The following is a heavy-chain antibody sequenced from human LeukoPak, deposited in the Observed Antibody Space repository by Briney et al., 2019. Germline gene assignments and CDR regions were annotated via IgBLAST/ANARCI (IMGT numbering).Heavy chain of an antibody. J-gene: IGHJ4*02. V-gene: IGHV3-53*01. CDR3: ARGAGYNYPYYFDY. CDR2: IYGGGNI. Sequence: GGSLRLSWAASGFTVSSNYMNWVRQAPGKGLEWVSVIYGGGNIYYADSVKGRFTISRDNSKNTLYLQMNSLRAEDTAVYYCARGAGYNYPYYFDYWGQGTLVTVSS. CDR1: GFTVSSNY. D-gene: IGHD5-24*01.